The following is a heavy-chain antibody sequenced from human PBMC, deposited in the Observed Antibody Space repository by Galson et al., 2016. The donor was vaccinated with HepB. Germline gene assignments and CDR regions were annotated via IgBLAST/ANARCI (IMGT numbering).Heavy chain of an antibody. Sequence: SVKVSCKASGYTFSKFGISWVRQAPGQGLERMGWVSTNRGDTNYAQKFQGRVFLTTDTSTSTAYMELRSLTSDDTAVYYCARDDSDYAWGSFGPFWLWGQGTLVTVSA. CDR1: GYTFSKFG. V-gene: IGHV1-18*01. CDR2: VSTNRGDT. D-gene: IGHD3-16*01. CDR3: ARDDSDYAWGSFGPFWL. J-gene: IGHJ4*02.